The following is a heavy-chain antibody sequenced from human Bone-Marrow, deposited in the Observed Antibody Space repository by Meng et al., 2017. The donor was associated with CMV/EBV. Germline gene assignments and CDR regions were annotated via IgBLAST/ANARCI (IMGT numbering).Heavy chain of an antibody. Sequence: SVKVSCKASGGTFSSYAISWVRQAPGQGLEWMGGIIPIFGTANYAQKFQGRVTITADKSTSTAYMELSSLRSEDTAVYYCARDRLLTVTTDYYYYYGMDVWGQGTTVTVSS. V-gene: IGHV1-69*06. J-gene: IGHJ6*02. CDR2: IIPIFGTA. D-gene: IGHD4-11*01. CDR3: ARDRLLTVTTDYYYYYGMDV. CDR1: GGTFSSYA.